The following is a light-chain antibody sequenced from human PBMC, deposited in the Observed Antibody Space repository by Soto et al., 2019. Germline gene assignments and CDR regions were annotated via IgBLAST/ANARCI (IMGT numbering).Light chain of an antibody. CDR2: GAS. Sequence: EIVLTQSPATLSLSPGERATPSCRASQSVSSYLAWYQQKRGQAPRRLIYGASIRATGIPDRFSGSGSGTDFTLTISRLEPEDFALYYCQQYHTSPLTFGQGTKVDIK. CDR3: QQYHTSPLT. V-gene: IGKV3-20*01. J-gene: IGKJ1*01. CDR1: QSVSSY.